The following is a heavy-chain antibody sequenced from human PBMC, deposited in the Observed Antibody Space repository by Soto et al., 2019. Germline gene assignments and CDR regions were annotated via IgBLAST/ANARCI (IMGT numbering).Heavy chain of an antibody. D-gene: IGHD6-19*01. J-gene: IGHJ4*02. CDR3: ARHEAPSGWYFDY. Sequence: PSETLSLTCTVFGGSISSSSYYWGLIRQPPGKGLEWIGSIYYSGSTYYNPSLKSRVTISVDTSKNQFSLKLSSVTAADTAVYYCARHEAPSGWYFDYWGQGTLATVSS. V-gene: IGHV4-39*01. CDR2: IYYSGST. CDR1: GGSISSSSYY.